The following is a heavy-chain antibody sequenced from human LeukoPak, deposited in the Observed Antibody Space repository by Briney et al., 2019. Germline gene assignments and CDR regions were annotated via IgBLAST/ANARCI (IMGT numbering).Heavy chain of an antibody. CDR3: VRDEFYNSGRFGAIFEK. CDR2: IYSSGST. V-gene: IGHV4-4*07. CDR1: SDPISDYF. D-gene: IGHD6-25*01. J-gene: IGHJ4*02. Sequence: SETLSLTCTDSSDPISDYFWSWIRQPAGKGLEWIGRIYSSGSTNYNPSLQGRVSMSIDTAKSQFSLHLTTVTAADTAVYYCVRDEFYNSGRFGAIFEKWGQGTLTMVSS.